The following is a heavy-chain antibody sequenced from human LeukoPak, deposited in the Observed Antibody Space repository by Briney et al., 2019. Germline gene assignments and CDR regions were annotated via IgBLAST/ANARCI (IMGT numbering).Heavy chain of an antibody. D-gene: IGHD2-2*01. V-gene: IGHV3-30*18. J-gene: IGHJ6*02. Sequence: GRSLRLSCAASGFTFSSYGMHWVRQAPGKGLEWVAVISYDGSNKYYADSVKGRFTISRDNSKNTLYLQMNSLRAEDMAVYYCAKIRGGSTSSELGDLYYYYYGMDVWGQGTTVTVSS. CDR2: ISYDGSNK. CDR1: GFTFSSYG. CDR3: AKIRGGSTSSELGDLYYYYYGMDV.